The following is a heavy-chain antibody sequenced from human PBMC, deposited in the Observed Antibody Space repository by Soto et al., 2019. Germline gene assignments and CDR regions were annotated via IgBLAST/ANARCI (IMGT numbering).Heavy chain of an antibody. J-gene: IGHJ5*02. CDR3: ARDVQLVKWGPVWFDP. D-gene: IGHD6-6*01. Sequence: EVQLVESGGGLVKPGGSLRLSCAASGFTFSSYSMNWVRQAPGKGLEWVSSISSSSSYIYYADSVKGRFTISRDNAKNSLYLQKNSLRAEDTGVYYCARDVQLVKWGPVWFDPWGQGTLVTVSS. V-gene: IGHV3-21*01. CDR2: ISSSSSYI. CDR1: GFTFSSYS.